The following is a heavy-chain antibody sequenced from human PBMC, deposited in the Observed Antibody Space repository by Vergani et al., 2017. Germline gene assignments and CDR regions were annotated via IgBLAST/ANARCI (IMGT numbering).Heavy chain of an antibody. CDR1: VYSLTELT. Sequence: QVQLVQSGSEVRKPGASVKVSCQVSVYSLTELTIHWVRQAPGKGLEWMGIINPSGGHTNYAQKFQGRVTMTRDTSTSTVYMELSSLRSEDTAIYYCARGDYGILTGYRYWGQGALVTVSA. CDR3: ARGDYGILTGYRY. V-gene: IGHV1-46*03. D-gene: IGHD3-9*01. CDR2: INPSGGHT. J-gene: IGHJ4*02.